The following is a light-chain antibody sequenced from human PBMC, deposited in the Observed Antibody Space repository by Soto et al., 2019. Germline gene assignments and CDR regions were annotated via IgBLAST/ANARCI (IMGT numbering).Light chain of an antibody. CDR3: QQYNLPIT. V-gene: IGKV1-5*01. CDR2: DYS. J-gene: IGKJ3*01. CDR1: ETISSR. Sequence: DIQMTQSPSTLSASVGDRVTISCRASETISSRLAWYQQKPGRAPNLLIFDYSSLKSGVPPRFSGRGSGTEFTPTSSSLQPDDFATYYCQQYNLPITFGPGLKVDVK.